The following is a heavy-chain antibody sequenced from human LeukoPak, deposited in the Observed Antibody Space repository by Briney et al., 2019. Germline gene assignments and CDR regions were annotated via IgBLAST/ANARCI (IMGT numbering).Heavy chain of an antibody. Sequence: GGSLRLSCAASGFTSSNYAMTWVRQAPGKGLEWVSTISGSGDSTYYADSVKGRFTISRDDSRNTLYLQMNSLRGDDTAVYYCAKDVGKWESLHFFDYWGQGTLVTVSS. D-gene: IGHD1-26*01. CDR2: ISGSGDST. CDR3: AKDVGKWESLHFFDY. CDR1: GFTSSNYA. V-gene: IGHV3-23*01. J-gene: IGHJ4*02.